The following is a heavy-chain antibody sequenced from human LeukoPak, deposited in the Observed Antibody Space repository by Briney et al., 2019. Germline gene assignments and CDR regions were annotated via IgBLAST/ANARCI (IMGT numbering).Heavy chain of an antibody. V-gene: IGHV1-2*02. Sequence: GASVKVSCKASGYTFIDYYIHWVRQAPGQGLEWMGWINPNSGGTDYAQNFQGRVTMTRDTSISTAYMELRSLRSDDTAVYYCARGIVWFGELPSLNWFDPWGQGTLVTVSS. D-gene: IGHD3-10*01. J-gene: IGHJ5*02. CDR3: ARGIVWFGELPSLNWFDP. CDR2: INPNSGGT. CDR1: GYTFIDYY.